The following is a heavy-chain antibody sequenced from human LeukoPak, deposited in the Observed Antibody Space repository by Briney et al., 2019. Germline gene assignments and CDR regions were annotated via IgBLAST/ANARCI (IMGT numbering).Heavy chain of an antibody. CDR1: GFTFSSYG. V-gene: IGHV3-30*02. Sequence: PGGSLRLSCAASGFTFSSYGMHWVRQAPGKGLEWVAFIRYDGSKKYYADSVKGRFSISRDNSKNRLYVQMNSLRAEDTAVYYCAKEYEMTTVTYDFFDHWGQGTLVTVSS. CDR3: AKEYEMTTVTYDFFDH. CDR2: IRYDGSKK. J-gene: IGHJ4*02. D-gene: IGHD4-17*01.